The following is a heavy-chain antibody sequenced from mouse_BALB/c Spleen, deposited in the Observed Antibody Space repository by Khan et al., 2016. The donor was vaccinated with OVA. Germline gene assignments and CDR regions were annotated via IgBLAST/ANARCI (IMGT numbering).Heavy chain of an antibody. Sequence: QIQLVQSGPELKKPGETVKISCKASGYTFTNYVMNWVKQSPGKGLKWMGWINTYTGEPTYADDFKGRFAFYLEPSASIAYLQINSLNNEDTATYGGGRFHGRYWGQGTSLTVSS. V-gene: IGHV9-3-1*01. CDR3: GRFHGRY. CDR1: GYTFTNYV. J-gene: IGHJ2*03. CDR2: INTYTGEP.